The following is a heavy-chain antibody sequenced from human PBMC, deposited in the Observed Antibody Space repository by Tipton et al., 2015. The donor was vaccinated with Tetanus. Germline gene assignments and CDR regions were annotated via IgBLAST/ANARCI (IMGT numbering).Heavy chain of an antibody. CDR1: GGSISSGNYY. CDR2: LYFRGRT. CDR3: ARHESLVGGSYDY. V-gene: IGHV4-39*01. Sequence: LRLSCTVSGGSISSGNYYWGWIRQPPGKGLEWIGSLYFRGRTYYSPPLKSRVTISADTSNTQFSLKLTSVTAADSAVYYCARHESLVGGSYDYWGQGTLVTVSS. D-gene: IGHD3-10*01. J-gene: IGHJ4*02.